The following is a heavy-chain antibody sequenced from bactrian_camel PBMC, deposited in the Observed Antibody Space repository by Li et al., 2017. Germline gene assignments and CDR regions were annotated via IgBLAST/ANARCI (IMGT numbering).Heavy chain of an antibody. D-gene: IGHD3*01. Sequence: DVQLVESGGGLVQPGGSLRLSCTGSGYTFDFYPMNWVRQAPGKGLEWVASIDTGRANAYYDDSVKGRFTISRDDAKNAVYLRMTGLKPDDTALYYCATDMGLDRVDFGVWGQGTQVTVS. V-gene: IGHV3S36*01. CDR3: ATDMGLDRVDFGV. CDR2: IDTGRANA. CDR1: GYTFDFYP. J-gene: IGHJ6*01.